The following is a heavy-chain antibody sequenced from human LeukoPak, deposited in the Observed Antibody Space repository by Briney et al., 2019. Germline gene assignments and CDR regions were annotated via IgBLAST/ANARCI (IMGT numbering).Heavy chain of an antibody. CDR3: ARSRDGYLFDY. Sequence: SETLSLTCTVSGGSISSYYWGWIRQPPGKGLEWIYYIYYSGDTNYNPSLKSRVTISVDTSKNQFSLKLSSVTAADAAMYYCARSRDGYLFDYWGQGTLVSVSS. CDR1: GGSISSYY. CDR2: IYYSGDT. J-gene: IGHJ4*02. D-gene: IGHD5-24*01. V-gene: IGHV4-59*01.